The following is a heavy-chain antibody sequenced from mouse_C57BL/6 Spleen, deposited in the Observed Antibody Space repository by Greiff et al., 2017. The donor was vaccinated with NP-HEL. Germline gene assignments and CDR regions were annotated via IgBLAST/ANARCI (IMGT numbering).Heavy chain of an antibody. D-gene: IGHD1-1*01. CDR3: AVITTVVAFDV. J-gene: IGHJ1*03. Sequence: EVKLQESGPGLVKPSQSLSLTCSVTGYSITSGYYWNWIRQFPGNKLEWMGYISYDGSNNYNPSLKNRISITRDTSKNQFFLKLNSVTTEDTATYYCAVITTVVAFDVWGTGTTVTVSS. V-gene: IGHV3-6*01. CDR2: ISYDGSN. CDR1: GYSITSGYY.